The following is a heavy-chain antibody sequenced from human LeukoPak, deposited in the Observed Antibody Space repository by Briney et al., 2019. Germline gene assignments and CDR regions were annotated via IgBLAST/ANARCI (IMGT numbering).Heavy chain of an antibody. CDR3: VRAIGANVSY. CDR2: IDGTGGTT. V-gene: IGHV3-23*01. J-gene: IGHJ4*02. D-gene: IGHD3-10*01. CDR1: GFTFSDYA. Sequence: GGSLRLSCAASGFTFSDYAMNWVRQAPGKGLEWVSSIDGTGGTTYYADAVKGRFTISRDNSKNTVCLQMNSLRAEDTAVYYCVRAIGANVSYWGQGTLVTVSS.